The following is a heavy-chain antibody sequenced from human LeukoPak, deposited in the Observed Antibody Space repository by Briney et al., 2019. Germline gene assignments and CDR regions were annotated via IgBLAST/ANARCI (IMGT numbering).Heavy chain of an antibody. Sequence: GASVKVSCKASGYTFTSYGISWVRQAPGQGLEWMGWISAYNGNTNYAQKLQGRATMTTDTSTSTAYMELRSLRSDDTAVYYCARVHGPSPAYGMDVWGQGTTVTVSS. CDR3: ARVHGPSPAYGMDV. J-gene: IGHJ6*02. D-gene: IGHD3/OR15-3a*01. V-gene: IGHV1-18*01. CDR2: ISAYNGNT. CDR1: GYTFTSYG.